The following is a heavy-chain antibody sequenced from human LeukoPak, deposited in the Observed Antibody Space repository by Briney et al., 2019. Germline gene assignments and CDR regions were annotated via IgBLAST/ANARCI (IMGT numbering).Heavy chain of an antibody. J-gene: IGHJ4*02. CDR3: ARDFADESIDY. V-gene: IGHV1-46*01. D-gene: IGHD3-3*01. CDR2: INPSGGST. CDR1: GYTFTIYY. Sequence: ASVNVSCKASGYTFTIYYMHWVRQAPGQGLEWMGIINPSGGSTSYAQKFQGRVTMTRDTSTSTVYMELSSLRSEDTAVYYCARDFADESIDYWGQGTLVTVSS.